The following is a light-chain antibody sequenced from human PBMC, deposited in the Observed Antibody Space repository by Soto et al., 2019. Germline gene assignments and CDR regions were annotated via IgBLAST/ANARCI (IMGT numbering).Light chain of an antibody. Sequence: QSVLTQPASVSGSPGQSITISCTGTSSDVGGYYSVSWYQQHPGKAPKLMIYEVSNRPSGVSNRFSGSKSGNTASLTISGLQAEDEADYYFSSYTSSSTLRVFGTGTTVTVL. CDR3: SSYTSSSTLRV. J-gene: IGLJ1*01. V-gene: IGLV2-14*01. CDR1: SSDVGGYYS. CDR2: EVS.